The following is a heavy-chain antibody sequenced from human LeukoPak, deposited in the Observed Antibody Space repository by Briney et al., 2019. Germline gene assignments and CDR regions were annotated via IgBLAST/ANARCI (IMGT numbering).Heavy chain of an antibody. V-gene: IGHV1-3*01. CDR3: ARELGYCSGGSCYSGFGH. D-gene: IGHD2-15*01. Sequence: ASVKVSCKASGYTFTSYAMHWVRQAPGQRLEGMGWINAGNGNTKYSQKFQGRVTITRDTSASTAHMELSSLRSEATAVYYCARELGYCSGGSCYSGFGHWGQGTLVTVSS. CDR2: INAGNGNT. CDR1: GYTFTSYA. J-gene: IGHJ4*02.